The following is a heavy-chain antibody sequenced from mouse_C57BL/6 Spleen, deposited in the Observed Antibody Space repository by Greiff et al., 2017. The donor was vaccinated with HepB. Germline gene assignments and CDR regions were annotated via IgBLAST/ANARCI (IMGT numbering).Heavy chain of an antibody. D-gene: IGHD1-1*01. CDR3: ARTTVVAQDY. Sequence: EVKLVESGGGLVKPGGSLKLSCAASGFTFCDYGMHWVRQAPEKGLEWVAYISSGSSTIYYADTVKGRFTISRDNAKNTLFLQMTSLRSEDTAMYYCARTTVVAQDYWGQGTSVTVSS. CDR2: ISSGSSTI. V-gene: IGHV5-17*01. CDR1: GFTFCDYG. J-gene: IGHJ4*01.